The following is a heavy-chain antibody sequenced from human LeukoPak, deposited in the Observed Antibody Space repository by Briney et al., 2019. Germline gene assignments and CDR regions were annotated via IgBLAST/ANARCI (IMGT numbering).Heavy chain of an antibody. J-gene: IGHJ3*02. V-gene: IGHV3-23*01. Sequence: GGSLRLSCAASGFTFSTCAINWVRHAPGKGLEWVSDISGSGSKTFYADSVQARFTISRDNPENTLYLQMNSLRPEDTAVYYCVKEPRGYSFSFDIWGQGTMVTVSS. D-gene: IGHD5-18*01. CDR1: GFTFSTCA. CDR3: VKEPRGYSFSFDI. CDR2: ISGSGSKT.